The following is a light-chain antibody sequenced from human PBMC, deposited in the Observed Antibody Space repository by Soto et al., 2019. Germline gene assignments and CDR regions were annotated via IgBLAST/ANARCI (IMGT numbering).Light chain of an antibody. V-gene: IGKV1-39*01. Sequence: DIEMTQSPSSLSASVGDRVTITCRASQSISSYLNWYQQKPGKAPRLLIYAVSNLQSGVPSRFRRSGSGTDFTLTISSLQTEDFATYYCQQNYITPLAFGPGTKVDIK. CDR3: QQNYITPLA. J-gene: IGKJ3*01. CDR2: AVS. CDR1: QSISSY.